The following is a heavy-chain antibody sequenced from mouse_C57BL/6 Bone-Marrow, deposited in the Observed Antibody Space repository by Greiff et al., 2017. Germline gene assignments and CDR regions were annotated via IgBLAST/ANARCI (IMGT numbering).Heavy chain of an antibody. J-gene: IGHJ2*01. Sequence: VQLQESGAELVRPGASVKLSCKASGYTFTDYYINWVKQRPGQGLEWIARIYPGSGNTYYNEKFKGKATLTAEKSSSTAYMQLSSLTSEDSAVYVCARSGYYDYWGQGTTLTVSS. CDR3: ARSGYYDY. CDR2: IYPGSGNT. V-gene: IGHV1-76*01. CDR1: GYTFTDYY. D-gene: IGHD3-1*01.